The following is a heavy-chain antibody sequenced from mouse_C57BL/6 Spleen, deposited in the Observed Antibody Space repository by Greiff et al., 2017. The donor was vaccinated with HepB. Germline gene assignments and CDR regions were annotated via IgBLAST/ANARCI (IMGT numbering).Heavy chain of an antibody. CDR3: AREDSYYGSFYFDY. CDR1: GFTFSSYA. V-gene: IGHV5-4*01. J-gene: IGHJ2*01. Sequence: DVQLVESGGGLVKPGGSLKLSCAASGFTFSSYAMSWVRQTPEKRLEWVATISDGGSYTYYPDNVKGRFTISRDNAKNNLYLQMSHLKSEDTAMYYCAREDSYYGSFYFDYWGQGTTLTVSS. D-gene: IGHD1-1*01. CDR2: ISDGGSYT.